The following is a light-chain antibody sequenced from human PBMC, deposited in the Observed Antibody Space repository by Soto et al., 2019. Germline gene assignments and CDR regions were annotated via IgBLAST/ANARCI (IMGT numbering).Light chain of an antibody. CDR2: GAS. CDR1: QSVSSN. Sequence: EIVMTQSPATLSVSPGERATLSCRASQSVSSNLAWYQQKPGQAPRLLIYGASTRATGIPARFSGSGSGTDFTLTISSLQSEDFAVYYCQQYNNWPPFMYTFGPGTKVDIK. V-gene: IGKV3-15*01. CDR3: QQYNNWPPFMYT. J-gene: IGKJ2*01.